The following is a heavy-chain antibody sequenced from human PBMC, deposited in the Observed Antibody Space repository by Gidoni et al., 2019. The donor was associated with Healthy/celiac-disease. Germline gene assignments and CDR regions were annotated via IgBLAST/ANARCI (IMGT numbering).Heavy chain of an antibody. Sequence: QVQLQQWGAGLLKPSETLSLTCAVYGGSFSGYYWSWSRQPPGKGLEWIGEINHSGSTNYNPSLKSRVTISVDTSKNQFSLKLSSVTAADTAVYYCARGGYYYYYGMDVWGQGTTVTVSS. CDR3: ARGGYYYYYGMDV. J-gene: IGHJ6*02. CDR2: INHSGST. V-gene: IGHV4-34*01. CDR1: GGSFSGYY.